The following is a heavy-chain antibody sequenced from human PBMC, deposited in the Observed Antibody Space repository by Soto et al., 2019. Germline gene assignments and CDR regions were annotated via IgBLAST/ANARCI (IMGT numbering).Heavy chain of an antibody. CDR3: AKDVGPDDFDI. V-gene: IGHV3-9*01. CDR2: ISWNSGSI. Sequence: SLRLSCAASGFTFDDYAMHWVRQAPGKGLEWVSGISWNSGSICYADSVKGRFTISRDNAKNSLYLQMNSLRAEDTALYYCAKDVGPDDFDIWGQGTMVTVSS. J-gene: IGHJ3*02. CDR1: GFTFDDYA.